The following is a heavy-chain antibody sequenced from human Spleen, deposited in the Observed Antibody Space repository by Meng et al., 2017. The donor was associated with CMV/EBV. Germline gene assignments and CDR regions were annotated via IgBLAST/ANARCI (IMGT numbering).Heavy chain of an antibody. CDR2: IYSGGRT. CDR1: GFTVSSNY. Sequence: GESLKISCAASGFTVSSNYMSWVRQAPGKGLEWVSGIYSGGRTFYADSVKGRFTISRDNGKNTLLLQMNSLRPEDTAVYYCARDSGADMVATGDFDFWGQGTLVTVSS. V-gene: IGHV3-53*05. J-gene: IGHJ4*02. CDR3: ARDSGADMVATGDFDF. D-gene: IGHD5-12*01.